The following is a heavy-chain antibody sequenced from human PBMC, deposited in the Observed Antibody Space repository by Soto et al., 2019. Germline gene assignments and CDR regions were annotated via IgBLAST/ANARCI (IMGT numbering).Heavy chain of an antibody. V-gene: IGHV3-49*03. CDR2: TRSKAYGGTP. CDR3: ARKPADKFYFDY. Sequence: PGGSLRPPFQPSGSTFGDFFLGWFRQAPGKGLEWVGLTRSKAYGGTPEYAPSVKGTFTILRDDSKSVAYLQMNSLETEDTAVYYCARKPADKFYFDYWGQGA. D-gene: IGHD2-2*01. CDR1: GSTFGDFF. J-gene: IGHJ4*02.